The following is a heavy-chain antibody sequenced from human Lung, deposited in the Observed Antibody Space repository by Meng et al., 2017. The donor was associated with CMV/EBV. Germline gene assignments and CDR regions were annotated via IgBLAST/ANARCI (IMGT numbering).Heavy chain of an antibody. J-gene: IGHJ4*02. V-gene: IGHV6-1*01. D-gene: IGHD3-22*01. CDR1: GDSVSANNAA. Sequence: LXXAISGDSVSANNAAWNWFRQSPSRGLEWLGRAYYRSKWYTDYAVSVKRRTTINPDTSKNQFSLQLTSVTPEDTAVYYCARGYDNSLDYWGQGTXVTVSS. CDR3: ARGYDNSLDY. CDR2: AYYRSKWYT.